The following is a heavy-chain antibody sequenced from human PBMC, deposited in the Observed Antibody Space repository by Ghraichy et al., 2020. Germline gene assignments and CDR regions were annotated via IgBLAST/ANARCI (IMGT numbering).Heavy chain of an antibody. CDR2: IYSGGST. J-gene: IGHJ4*02. D-gene: IGHD3-16*01. V-gene: IGHV3-66*01. CDR3: ASRRSYRTLGED. Sequence: GGSLRLSCAASGFTVSSNYMSWVRQAPGKGLEWVSVIYSGGSTYYADSVKGRFTISRDNSKNTLYLQMNSLRAEDTAVYYCASRRSYRTLGEDWGQGTLVTVSS. CDR1: GFTVSSNY.